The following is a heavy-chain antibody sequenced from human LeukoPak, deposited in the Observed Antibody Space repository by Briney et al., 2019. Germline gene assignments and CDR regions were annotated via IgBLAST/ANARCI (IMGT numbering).Heavy chain of an antibody. CDR1: GYTFTSYG. Sequence: GASVTVSCTASGYTFTSYGISWVRQAPGQGLEWMGWISAYNGNTNYAQKLQGRVTMTTDTSTSTAYMELRSLRSDDTAVYYCAREGVNRIRYYYYGMDVWGQGTTVTVSS. D-gene: IGHD1-14*01. V-gene: IGHV1-18*01. CDR3: AREGVNRIRYYYYGMDV. CDR2: ISAYNGNT. J-gene: IGHJ6*02.